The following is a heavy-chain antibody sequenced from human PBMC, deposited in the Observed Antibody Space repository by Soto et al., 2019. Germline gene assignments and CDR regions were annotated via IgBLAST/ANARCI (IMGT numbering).Heavy chain of an antibody. CDR3: ARGLSYGYFLSL. V-gene: IGHV4-39*02. CDR1: SDAFGISCYY. CDR2: RDYNGNT. Sequence: QLSLQESGPGLVKHSETLALTCAVPSDAFGISCYYWAWIRQPPGKGLEWIGSRDYNGNTFYNRGLRSRVTISGDTSMNHLSLRMSAVTGTDTAVYFCARGLSYGYFLSLWGQGKLVAVSS. D-gene: IGHD4-17*01. J-gene: IGHJ1*01.